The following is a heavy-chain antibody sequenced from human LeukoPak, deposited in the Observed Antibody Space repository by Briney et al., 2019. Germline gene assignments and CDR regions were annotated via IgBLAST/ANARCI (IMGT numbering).Heavy chain of an antibody. Sequence: GGSLRLSCAASGLNFGAYGMHWVRQAPEKGLEWVANIKQDGSEKYYVDSVKGRFTISRDNANNSLYLQMNSLRAEDTAVYYCAREYYYGSGSYYNGYWGQGTLVTVSS. J-gene: IGHJ4*02. V-gene: IGHV3-7*04. CDR2: IKQDGSEK. CDR1: GLNFGAYG. D-gene: IGHD3-10*01. CDR3: AREYYYGSGSYYNGY.